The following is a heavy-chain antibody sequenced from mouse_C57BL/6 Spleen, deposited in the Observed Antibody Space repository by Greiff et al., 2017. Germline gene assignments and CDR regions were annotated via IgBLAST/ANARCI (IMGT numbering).Heavy chain of an antibody. Sequence: QVQLKESGAELVKPGASVKISCKASGYAFSSYWMNWVKQRPGKGLEWIGQIYPGDGDTNYNGKFKGKATLTADKSSSTAYMQLSSLTSEDSAVYFCARTPPAWFAYWGQGTLVTVSA. V-gene: IGHV1-80*01. CDR3: ARTPPAWFAY. CDR1: GYAFSSYW. J-gene: IGHJ3*01. CDR2: IYPGDGDT.